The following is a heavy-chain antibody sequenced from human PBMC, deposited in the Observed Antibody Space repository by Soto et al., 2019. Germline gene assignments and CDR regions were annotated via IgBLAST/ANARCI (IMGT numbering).Heavy chain of an antibody. CDR3: ARGYDILTGFEKRPMTN. Sequence: ASVKVSCKASGYTFTSYGISWVRQAPGQGLEWMGMISANNGSTSYAQKFQGRVTMTRDTSTSTVYMELSSLRSEDTAVYYCARGYDILTGFEKRPMTNWGQGTLVTVSS. CDR1: GYTFTSYG. CDR2: ISANNGST. J-gene: IGHJ4*02. V-gene: IGHV1-18*01. D-gene: IGHD3-9*01.